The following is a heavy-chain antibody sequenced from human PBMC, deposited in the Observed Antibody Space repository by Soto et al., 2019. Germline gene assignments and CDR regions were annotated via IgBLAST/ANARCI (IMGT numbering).Heavy chain of an antibody. CDR1: GYGFTTYG. D-gene: IGHD1-1*01. Sequence: QVHLVQSGAEVKKPGASVKVSCKGSGYGFTTYGITWVRQAPGQGLEWMAWISAHNGNTDYAQNLQGRVTVTRDTSTSTAYMELASLRSYDTAVYYCARGRYGHYWGQGALVSVSS. CDR3: ARGRYGHY. V-gene: IGHV1-18*01. J-gene: IGHJ4*02. CDR2: ISAHNGNT.